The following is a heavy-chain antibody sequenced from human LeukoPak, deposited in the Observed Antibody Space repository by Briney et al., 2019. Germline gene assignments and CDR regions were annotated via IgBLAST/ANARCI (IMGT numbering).Heavy chain of an antibody. CDR1: GFTFSSYA. V-gene: IGHV3-23*01. CDR2: ISGSGGST. Sequence: GGSLRLSCAASGFTFSSYAMSWVRQVPGKGLEWVTAISGSGGSTYYADSVKGRFTISRDNAKNSLYLQMNSLRAEDTAVYFCARCRGDCNTPQYFFEYWGQGSLVTVSS. D-gene: IGHD2/OR15-2a*01. CDR3: ARCRGDCNTPQYFFEY. J-gene: IGHJ4*02.